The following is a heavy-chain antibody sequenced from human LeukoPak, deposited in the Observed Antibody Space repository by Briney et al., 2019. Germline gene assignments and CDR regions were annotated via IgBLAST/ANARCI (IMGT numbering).Heavy chain of an antibody. Sequence: GGSLRLSCAASGLTFSSYAMSWVRQAPGKGLEWVAAISGSGGSTYYVDSVKGRFTISRDNSKNTLYLQMNSLRAEDTAVYYCAKEVIVGVSFDSWGQGTLVTVSS. CDR1: GLTFSSYA. J-gene: IGHJ4*02. V-gene: IGHV3-23*01. CDR2: ISGSGGST. CDR3: AKEVIVGVSFDS. D-gene: IGHD1-26*01.